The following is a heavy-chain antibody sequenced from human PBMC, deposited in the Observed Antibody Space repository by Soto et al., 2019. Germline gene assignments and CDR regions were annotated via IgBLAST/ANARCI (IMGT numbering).Heavy chain of an antibody. D-gene: IGHD3-3*01. Sequence: ASVKVSCKASGYTFTSYDINWVRQATGQGLEWMGWMNPNSGNTGYAQKFQGRVTMTRNTSISTAYMELSSLRPEDTAVYYCARVRPITIFGVVHPWYYGMDVWGQGTTVTVSS. CDR3: ARVRPITIFGVVHPWYYGMDV. CDR1: GYTFTSYD. CDR2: MNPNSGNT. J-gene: IGHJ6*02. V-gene: IGHV1-8*01.